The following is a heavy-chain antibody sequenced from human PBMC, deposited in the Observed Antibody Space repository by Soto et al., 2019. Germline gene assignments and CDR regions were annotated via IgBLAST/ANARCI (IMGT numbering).Heavy chain of an antibody. CDR3: ARQSYYYYGIDV. J-gene: IGHJ6*02. Sequence: GESLKISWQGSGYSFTSYWLGWGRQMPGKGLEWMGIIYPGDSDTRYSPSFQGQVTISADKSISTAYLQWSSLKASDTAMYYCARQSYYYYGIDVWGQGTTVAASS. CDR1: GYSFTSYW. CDR2: IYPGDSDT. V-gene: IGHV5-51*01.